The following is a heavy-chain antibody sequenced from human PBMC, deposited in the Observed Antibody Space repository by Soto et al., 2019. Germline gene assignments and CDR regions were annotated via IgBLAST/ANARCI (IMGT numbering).Heavy chain of an antibody. Sequence: EVQLVESGGGLVKPGGSLRLSCAASGFTFSSYSMNWVRQAPGKGLEWVSSVTSGSTYIYYADSVKGRFTISRDNAKNTLDLQMNSLRAEDPDVYCCARGSGGYWGQGTLVTVSS. D-gene: IGHD1-26*01. CDR3: ARGSGGY. J-gene: IGHJ4*02. CDR2: VTSGSTYI. CDR1: GFTFSSYS. V-gene: IGHV3-21*01.